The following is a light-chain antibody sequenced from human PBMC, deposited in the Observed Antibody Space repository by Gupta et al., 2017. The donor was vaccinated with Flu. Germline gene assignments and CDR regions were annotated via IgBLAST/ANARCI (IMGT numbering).Light chain of an antibody. CDR2: KAS. J-gene: IGKJ2*01. V-gene: IGKV1-5*03. Sequence: DIQMTQSPSTLSASVGDRVTITCRASQSINSWLAWYQQKPGKAPKLLIYKASSLEGGVPSRFSGSGSGTEFTLTISSLQPDDFATYYCQQDNSHPGTFGQGTKMEIK. CDR1: QSINSW. CDR3: QQDNSHPGT.